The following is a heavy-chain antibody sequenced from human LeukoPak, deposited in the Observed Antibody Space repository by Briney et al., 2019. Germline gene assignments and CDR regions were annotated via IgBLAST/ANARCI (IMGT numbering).Heavy chain of an antibody. J-gene: IGHJ4*02. V-gene: IGHV1-8*01. D-gene: IGHD3-22*01. CDR2: MNPNSGNA. Sequence: GASVKVSCKASGYNFNNHDINWVRQATGQGLEWLGRMNPNSGNAGYAQKSQGRVTMTWDSSTNTAYLEVTALRSDDTAVYYCAKSSGDYFFDYWGQGTLVTVSS. CDR3: AKSSGDYFFDY. CDR1: GYNFNNHD.